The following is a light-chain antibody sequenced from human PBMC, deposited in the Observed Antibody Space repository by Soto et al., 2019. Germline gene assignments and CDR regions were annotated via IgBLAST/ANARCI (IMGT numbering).Light chain of an antibody. CDR3: QQSYSTPLT. CDR2: AAS. Sequence: DLQMTQSPSSLSASVGYRVTITCRASQSISSYLKWYQQKPGKAPKLLIYAASSLQSGVPSRCSGSGSGTDFTRTISSLQPEDFATYYCQQSYSTPLTCGEGTKVDIK. J-gene: IGKJ1*01. CDR1: QSISSY. V-gene: IGKV1-39*01.